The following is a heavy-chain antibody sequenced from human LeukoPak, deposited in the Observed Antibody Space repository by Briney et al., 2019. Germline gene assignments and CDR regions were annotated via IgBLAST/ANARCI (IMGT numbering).Heavy chain of an antibody. CDR1: GGTFSSYA. CDR3: ARSQRGSGYKNWFDP. J-gene: IGHJ5*02. V-gene: IGHV1-69*04. D-gene: IGHD3-22*01. Sequence: SVKVSCKASGGTFSSYAISWVRQAPGQGLEWMGRIIPILGMANYAQKFQGRVTITADKSTSTAYMEPSSLRSEDTAVYYCARSQRGSGYKNWFDPWGQGTLVTVSS. CDR2: IIPILGMA.